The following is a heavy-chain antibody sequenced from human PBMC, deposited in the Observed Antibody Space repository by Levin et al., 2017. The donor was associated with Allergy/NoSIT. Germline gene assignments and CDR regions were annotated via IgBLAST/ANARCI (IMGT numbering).Heavy chain of an antibody. J-gene: IGHJ4*02. Sequence: HSQTLSLTCTVSGGSISSGDYYWSWIRQPPGKGLEWIGYIYYSGSTYYNPSLKSRVTISVDTSKNQFSLKLSSVTAADTAVYYCARGAVAGLHYYFDYWGQGTLVTVSS. CDR2: IYYSGST. CDR3: ARGAVAGLHYYFDY. D-gene: IGHD6-19*01. V-gene: IGHV4-30-4*01. CDR1: GGSISSGDYY.